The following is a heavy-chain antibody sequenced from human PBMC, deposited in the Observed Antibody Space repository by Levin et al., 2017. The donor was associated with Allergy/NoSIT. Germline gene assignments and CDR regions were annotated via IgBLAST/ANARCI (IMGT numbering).Heavy chain of an antibody. CDR3: ARENLINDY. Sequence: GGSLRLSCAASGFTFSTYYMTWVRQAPGKGLEWVAHIKQDGSAQYYVDSVQGRFTVSRDNAKNSMYLQMNSLRAEDTAVYYCARENLINDYWGQGTLVTVSS. CDR1: GFTFSTYY. CDR2: IKQDGSAQ. J-gene: IGHJ4*02. V-gene: IGHV3-7*04. D-gene: IGHD1-7*01.